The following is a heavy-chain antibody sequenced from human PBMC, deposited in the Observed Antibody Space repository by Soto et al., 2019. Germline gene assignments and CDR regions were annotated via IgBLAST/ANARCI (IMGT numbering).Heavy chain of an antibody. CDR3: TKGGLIAGSLSYFDY. CDR2: VTSTGGST. V-gene: IGHV3-23*01. Sequence: GGSLRLSCEASGFTFSSYAMSWVRQAPGKGLEWVSIVTSTGGSTYYADSVKGRFTISRDNSKNILYLQMSSLRAEDTAMYHCTKGGLIAGSLSYFDYWGQGSLVTVSS. CDR1: GFTFSSYA. J-gene: IGHJ4*02. D-gene: IGHD2-21*01.